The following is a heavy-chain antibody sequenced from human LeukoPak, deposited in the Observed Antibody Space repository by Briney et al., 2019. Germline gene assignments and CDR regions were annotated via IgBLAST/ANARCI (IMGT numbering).Heavy chain of an antibody. D-gene: IGHD3-22*01. CDR1: GFIFSLYA. CDR2: ISGSGGST. V-gene: IGHV3-23*01. Sequence: GGSLRLSCASSGFIFSLYAMSWVRQAPGKGLEWVSAISGSGGSTYYADSVKGRFTISRDNCKNTLYLQMNSLRAEDTAVYYCAREHNDYYDSSGWIDYWGQGTLVTVSS. CDR3: AREHNDYYDSSGWIDY. J-gene: IGHJ4*02.